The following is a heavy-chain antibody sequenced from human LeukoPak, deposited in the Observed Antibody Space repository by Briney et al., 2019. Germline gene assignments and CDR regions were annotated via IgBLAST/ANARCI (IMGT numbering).Heavy chain of an antibody. V-gene: IGHV3-48*03. J-gene: IGHJ4*02. Sequence: GGSLRLSCATSGFTFSNYEMNWVRQAPGKGLEWLSYIGTGGRSIYYADSVKGRSTISRDDVKNSLDLQMDSLRAEDTAVYYCARDEAGATGSFDYWGQGAQVTVSS. D-gene: IGHD1-26*01. CDR2: IGTGGRSI. CDR1: GFTFSNYE. CDR3: ARDEAGATGSFDY.